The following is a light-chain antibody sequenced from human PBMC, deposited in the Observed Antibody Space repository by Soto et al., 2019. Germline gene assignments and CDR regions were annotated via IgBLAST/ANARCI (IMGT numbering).Light chain of an antibody. CDR2: DAS. CDR1: QSVSTY. J-gene: IGKJ3*01. CDR3: QQRADWPAT. V-gene: IGKV3-11*01. Sequence: EIVLTQSPATLSLSPGERAILSCRASQSVSTYLAWYQQKPGQAPRLLIFDASNRATGIPARFSGSGSGTDFTLTISSLEPEDFAVYYCQQRADWPATFGRGTKVDIX.